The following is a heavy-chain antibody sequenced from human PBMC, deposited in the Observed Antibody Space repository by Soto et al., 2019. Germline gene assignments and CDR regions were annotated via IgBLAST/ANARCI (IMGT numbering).Heavy chain of an antibody. CDR3: ARTTPRIAVAGQKRRGGMDV. V-gene: IGHV4-61*01. CDR2: IYYSGST. Sequence: PSETLSLTCTVSGGSVSSGSYYWSWIRQPPGKGLEWIGYIYYSGSTNYNPSLKSRVTISVDTSKNQFSLKLSSVTAADTAVYYCARTTPRIAVAGQKRRGGMDVWGQGTTVTVSS. CDR1: GGSVSSGSYY. D-gene: IGHD6-19*01. J-gene: IGHJ6*02.